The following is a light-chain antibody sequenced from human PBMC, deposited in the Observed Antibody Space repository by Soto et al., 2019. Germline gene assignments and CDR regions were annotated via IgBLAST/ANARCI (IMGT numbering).Light chain of an antibody. V-gene: IGLV2-14*01. J-gene: IGLJ1*01. CDR2: EVS. Sequence: SALTQPASVSGSPGQSITISCTGTSSDVGGYNYVSWYQQYPGKVPKLMIYEVSNRPSGVSNRFSGSKSGNTASLTISGLQAGDEADYYCSSYTSSSTYVFGTGTKVTVL. CDR3: SSYTSSSTYV. CDR1: SSDVGGYNY.